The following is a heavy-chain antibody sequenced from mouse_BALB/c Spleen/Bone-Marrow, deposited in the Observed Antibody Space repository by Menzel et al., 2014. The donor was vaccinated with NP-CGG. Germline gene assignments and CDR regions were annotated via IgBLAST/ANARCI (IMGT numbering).Heavy chain of an antibody. V-gene: IGHV2-9*02. CDR2: IWAGGST. CDR1: GFLLTSYS. CDR3: ARDDDSYAMDY. J-gene: IGHJ4*01. Sequence: QVQLQQSGPGLVAPSQSLSITCTVSGFLLTSYSVHWVRQPPGKGLEWLGVIWAGGSTNYNSAFMSRLSISKDNSKSQVFLKMSSLQTDDTAMFYCARDDDSYAMDYWGQGTSVTVSS. D-gene: IGHD2-3*01.